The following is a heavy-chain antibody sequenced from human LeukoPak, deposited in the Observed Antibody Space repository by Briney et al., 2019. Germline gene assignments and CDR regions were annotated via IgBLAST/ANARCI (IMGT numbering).Heavy chain of an antibody. CDR1: GFTVSTNC. J-gene: IGHJ4*02. V-gene: IGHV3-53*01. CDR2: IYSGGST. CDR3: ARDWKTNSFDY. Sequence: GGSLRLSCAASGFTVSTNCMSWVRQAPGKGLEWVAVIYSGGSTCYADSVKGRFTISRDSSKNTLYLQMDSLRAEDTAIYYCARDWKTNSFDYWGQGTLVTVSS. D-gene: IGHD1-1*01.